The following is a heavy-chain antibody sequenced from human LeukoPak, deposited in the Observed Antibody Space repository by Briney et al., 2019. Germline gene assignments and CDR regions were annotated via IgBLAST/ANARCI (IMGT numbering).Heavy chain of an antibody. J-gene: IGHJ1*01. CDR1: VYRFTSYP. D-gene: IGHD2-2*03. CDR3: ARGMDAEAFQN. CDR2: MNPHSGET. V-gene: IGHV1-2*02. Sequence: ASVDVSCKTSVYRFTSYPLHWVRQAPGQGREWLGWMNPHSGETNNAQKVQGRVTITRDTEISEAYMELSSLRSDDMAVYFCARGMDAEAFQNWGQGTLVIVSS.